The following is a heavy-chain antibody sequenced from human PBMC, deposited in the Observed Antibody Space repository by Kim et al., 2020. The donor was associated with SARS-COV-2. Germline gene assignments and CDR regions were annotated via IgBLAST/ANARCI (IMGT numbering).Heavy chain of an antibody. J-gene: IGHJ6*02. V-gene: IGHV3-13*01. CDR3: ARARSYDYYGMDV. D-gene: IGHD3-16*01. Sequence: YPGSVKGRFTISRETAKNSLYLQMNSLRAGDTAVYYCARARSYDYYGMDVWGQGTTVTVSS.